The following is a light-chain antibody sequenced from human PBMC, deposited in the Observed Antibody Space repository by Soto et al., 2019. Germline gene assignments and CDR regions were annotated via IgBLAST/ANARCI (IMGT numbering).Light chain of an antibody. CDR1: QSISSY. J-gene: IGKJ1*01. Sequence: EIVLTQSPATLSLSPGERATLSCRVSQSISSYLAWYQQKPGQAPRLLIYDGSNRATGIPARFSGSGYGTDFTLTISSLEPEDVAVYYCQQRTDWLWTFGQGNKVQMK. V-gene: IGKV3-11*01. CDR3: QQRTDWLWT. CDR2: DGS.